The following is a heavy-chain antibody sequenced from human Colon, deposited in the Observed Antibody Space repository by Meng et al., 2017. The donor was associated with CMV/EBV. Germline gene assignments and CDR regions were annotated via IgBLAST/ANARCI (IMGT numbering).Heavy chain of an antibody. CDR2: VYYNGDT. CDR3: ARELRGTEYFCGGGPGSDF. CDR1: GGSIGTSTLY. J-gene: IGHJ4*02. Sequence: GSLRLSCTVSGGSIGTSTLYWGWVRQPPGKGLEWIGTVYYNGDTQYNPFLRSRVTVSVDTSKNQFSLNVRSLTAADTAVYDCARELRGTEYFCGGGPGSDFWGQGTLVTVSS. D-gene: IGHD2-21*01. V-gene: IGHV4-39*07.